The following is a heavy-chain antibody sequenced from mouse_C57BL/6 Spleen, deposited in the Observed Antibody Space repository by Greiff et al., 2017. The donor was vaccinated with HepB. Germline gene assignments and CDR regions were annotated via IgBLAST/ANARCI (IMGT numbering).Heavy chain of an antibody. J-gene: IGHJ4*01. D-gene: IGHD2-4*01. CDR2: IDPSDSYT. Sequence: VQLQQSGAELVRPGTSVKLSCKASGYTFTSYWMHWVKQRPGQGLEWIGVIDPSDSYTNYNQKFKGKATLTVDTSSSTAYMQLSSLTSEDSAVYYCARSRLYYYAMDYWGQGTSVTVSS. CDR1: GYTFTSYW. CDR3: ARSRLYYYAMDY. V-gene: IGHV1-59*01.